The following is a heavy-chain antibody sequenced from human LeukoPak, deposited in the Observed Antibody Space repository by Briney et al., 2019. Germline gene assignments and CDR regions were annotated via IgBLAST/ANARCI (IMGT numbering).Heavy chain of an antibody. CDR1: GGSISSSSYY. Sequence: SETLSLTCTVSGGSISSSSYYWGWIRQPPGKGLEWIGSIYYSGSTYYNPSLKSRVTISVDTSKNQFSLKLSSVTAADTAVYYCARRGRYYGPYFDYWGQGTLVTVSS. D-gene: IGHD3-10*01. CDR2: IYYSGST. J-gene: IGHJ4*02. CDR3: ARRGRYYGPYFDY. V-gene: IGHV4-39*07.